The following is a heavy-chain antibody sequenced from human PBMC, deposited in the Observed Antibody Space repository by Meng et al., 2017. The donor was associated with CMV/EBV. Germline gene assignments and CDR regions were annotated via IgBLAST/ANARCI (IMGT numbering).Heavy chain of an antibody. J-gene: IGHJ4*02. V-gene: IGHV5-10-1*01. CDR3: AVGWYFDFDY. CDR2: IDPSDSYT. D-gene: IGHD1-14*01. CDR1: GYSFTNYW. Sequence: KVSCKGSGYSFTNYWISWVRQMPGKGLEWMGTIDPSDSYTNYSPSFQGHVTIPADKSISTAYLQWSSLKASDTAMYYCAVGWYFDFDYWGQGTLVTVSS.